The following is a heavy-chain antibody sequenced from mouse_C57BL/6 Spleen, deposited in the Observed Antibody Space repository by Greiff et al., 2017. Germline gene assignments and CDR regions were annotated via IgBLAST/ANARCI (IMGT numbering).Heavy chain of an antibody. CDR2: ISSGSSPI. J-gene: IGHJ2*01. CDR3: ARNVDHGCFDY. CDR1: GFTFSDYG. Sequence: EVQVVESGGGLVKPGGSLKLSCAASGFTFSDYGMHWVRQAPEKGLEWVAYISSGSSPIYYADTVKGRFTISRDNAKNTLFMQMTSLRSEDTAMYYCARNVDHGCFDYWGQGTTLTVSS. V-gene: IGHV5-17*01.